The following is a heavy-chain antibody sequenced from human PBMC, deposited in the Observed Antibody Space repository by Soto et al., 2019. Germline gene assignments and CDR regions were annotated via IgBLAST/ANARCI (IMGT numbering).Heavy chain of an antibody. Sequence: ASVKVSCKASGYIFSNYAIHWVRQAPGQRLEWMGWINAGKGDTIYSQKFQDRISINRDTSASTAYMEMGRLRPEHTAMYYCAEGGRQRRLISAFNCWGKGTRVTVGS. J-gene: IGHJ4*02. D-gene: IGHD6-25*01. CDR1: GYIFSNYA. CDR3: AEGGRQRRLISAFNC. V-gene: IGHV1-3*01. CDR2: INAGKGDT.